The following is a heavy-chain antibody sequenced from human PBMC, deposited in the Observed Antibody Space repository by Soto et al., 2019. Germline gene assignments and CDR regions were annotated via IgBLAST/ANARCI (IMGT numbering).Heavy chain of an antibody. CDR1: GYTFTSYG. CDR2: ISAYNGNT. CDR3: ERVVALGYCSSTSCHKTSFDY. J-gene: IGHJ4*02. V-gene: IGHV1-18*01. D-gene: IGHD2-2*02. Sequence: ASVKVSCKASGYTFTSYGISWVRQAPGQGLEWMGWISAYNGNTNYAQKLQGRVTMTTDTSTSTAYMEMRSLRSDDTDGYYCERVVALGYCSSTSCHKTSFDYGGRGTRVTVS.